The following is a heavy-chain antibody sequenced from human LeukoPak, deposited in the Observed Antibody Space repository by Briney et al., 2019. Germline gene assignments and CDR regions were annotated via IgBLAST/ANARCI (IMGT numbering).Heavy chain of an antibody. CDR3: ARARSPNVAVAGACFDY. D-gene: IGHD6-19*01. Sequence: SETLSLTCTVSGGFISSYYWSSIRQPAGKGLEWIGRIYTSGSTNYNPSLKSRVTMSVDTSKNQFSLKLNSVTAADTAVYYCARARSPNVAVAGACFDYWGQGTLVTVSS. CDR2: IYTSGST. V-gene: IGHV4-4*07. J-gene: IGHJ4*02. CDR1: GGFISSYY.